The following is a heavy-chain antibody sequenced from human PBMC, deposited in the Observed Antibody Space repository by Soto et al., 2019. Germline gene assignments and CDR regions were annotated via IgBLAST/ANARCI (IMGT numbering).Heavy chain of an antibody. CDR2: IYHSGST. CDR1: GGSISSSNW. CDR3: ERVVGRYYYGMDV. D-gene: IGHD2-2*01. V-gene: IGHV4-4*01. J-gene: IGHJ6*02. Sequence: QVQLQESGPGLVKPSGTLSLTCAVSGGSISSSNWWSWVRQPPRKGLEWIGEIYHSGSTNYNPSLTXRXXVSVAKSMNQFSLKLSSVSAADTDVYCCERVVGRYYYGMDVWGQGTTVTVSS.